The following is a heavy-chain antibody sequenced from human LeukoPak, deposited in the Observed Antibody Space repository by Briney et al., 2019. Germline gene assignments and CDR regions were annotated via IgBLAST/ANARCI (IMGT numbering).Heavy chain of an antibody. CDR2: IYSGGNI. V-gene: IGHV3-53*01. Sequence: GGSLRLSCAASGFTVSSTYMSWVRQAPGKGLEWVSVIYSGGNIYYIDSVKGRFTISRDTSKNTLYLQMNSLRVEDTAVYYCASRHCSGGGCYFAGADPFDYWGQGTLVTVSS. CDR3: ASRHCSGGGCYFAGADPFDY. J-gene: IGHJ4*02. CDR1: GFTVSSTY. D-gene: IGHD2-15*01.